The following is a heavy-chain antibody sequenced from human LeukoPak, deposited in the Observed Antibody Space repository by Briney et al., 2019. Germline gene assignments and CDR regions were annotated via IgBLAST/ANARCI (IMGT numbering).Heavy chain of an antibody. D-gene: IGHD3-16*01. CDR2: IHYSGRP. CDR3: ARFGVDYDMDV. Sequence: SETLSLTCTVSGGSISGHYWTWVRQPPGKGLEWIGQIHYSGRPDYNPSLKSRVTISVDTSKNQLSLKVTSVTGADTAVYYCARFGVDYDMDVWGQGTTVTVSS. J-gene: IGHJ6*02. V-gene: IGHV4-59*11. CDR1: GGSISGHY.